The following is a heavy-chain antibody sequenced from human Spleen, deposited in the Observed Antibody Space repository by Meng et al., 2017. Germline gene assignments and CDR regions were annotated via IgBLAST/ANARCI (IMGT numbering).Heavy chain of an antibody. CDR3: ARGPTTMAHDFDY. D-gene: IGHD4-11*01. CDR1: GWAFRGYY. CDR2: INHSGST. J-gene: IGHJ4*02. Sequence: QWGGRPVEPLGSLAPPRRVLGWAFRGYYWGWIRQPPGKGVEWIWEINHSGSTNYNPSLESRATISVDTSQNNLSLKLSSVTAADSAVYYCARGPTTMAHDFDYWGQGTLVTVSS. V-gene: IGHV4-34*01.